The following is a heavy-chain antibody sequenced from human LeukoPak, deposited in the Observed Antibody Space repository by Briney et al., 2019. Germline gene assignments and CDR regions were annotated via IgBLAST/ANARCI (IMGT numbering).Heavy chain of an antibody. CDR3: ARHLSVNITMVRGVAFDI. CDR1: GGYISSYY. Sequence: SETLSLTCTVSGGYISSYYWSWIRQPPGKGLEWIGYIYYSGSTNYNPSLKSRVTISVDTSKNQISLKLSSVTAADTAVYYCARHLSVNITMVRGVAFDIWGQGTMVTVSS. J-gene: IGHJ3*02. CDR2: IYYSGST. D-gene: IGHD3-10*01. V-gene: IGHV4-59*08.